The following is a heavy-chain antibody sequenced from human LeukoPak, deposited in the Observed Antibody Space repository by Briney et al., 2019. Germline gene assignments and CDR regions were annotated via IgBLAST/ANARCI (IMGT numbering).Heavy chain of an antibody. CDR2: ISGSGGST. D-gene: IGHD2-21*01. J-gene: IGHJ4*02. V-gene: IGHV3-23*01. CDR3: AKFLPTHIVVANYYFDY. CDR1: GFTFSSYA. Sequence: GGSLRLSCAASGFTFSSYAMSRVRQAPGKRLEWVSAISGSGGSTYYADSVKGWFTISRDNSKNTLYLQMNSLRAEDTAVYYCAKFLPTHIVVANYYFDYWGQGTLVTVSS.